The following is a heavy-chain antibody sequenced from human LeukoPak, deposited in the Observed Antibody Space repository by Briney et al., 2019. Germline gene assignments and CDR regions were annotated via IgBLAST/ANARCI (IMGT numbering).Heavy chain of an antibody. J-gene: IGHJ4*02. D-gene: IGHD2-21*01. Sequence: GGSLRLSCATSQFKFNNYGMTWVRQAPGKGLEWVSSITGSGSRTQYADSVQGRFTISRDNSKNTLYLQMNSLRAEDTAVYYCANSGPKNIVVVIGADYWGQGTLVTVSS. CDR2: ITGSGSRT. CDR1: QFKFNNYG. CDR3: ANSGPKNIVVVIGADY. V-gene: IGHV3-23*01.